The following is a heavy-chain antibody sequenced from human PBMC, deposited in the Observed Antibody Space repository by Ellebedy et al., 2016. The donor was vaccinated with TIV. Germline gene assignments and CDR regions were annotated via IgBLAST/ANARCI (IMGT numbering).Heavy chain of an antibody. D-gene: IGHD1-1*01. CDR1: GYTFTSYG. CDR3: ATRTGTPYYYYYGMDV. V-gene: IGHV1-18*04. Sequence: ASVKVSCKASGYTFTSYGISWVRQAPGQGLEWMGWISAYNGNTNYAQKLQGRVTMTTDTSTSTAYMELSSLRSEDTAVYYCATRTGTPYYYYYGMDVWGQGTTVTVSS. CDR2: ISAYNGNT. J-gene: IGHJ6*02.